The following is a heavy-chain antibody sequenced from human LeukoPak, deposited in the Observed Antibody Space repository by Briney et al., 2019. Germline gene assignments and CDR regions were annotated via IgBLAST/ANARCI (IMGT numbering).Heavy chain of an antibody. Sequence: ASVKVSCKASGYTFTDYYMHWVRQAPGQGLEWMGWINANSGGTNYAQKFQARVTMTRDTSISTAYMELSRLRSDDTAVYFCARDYSTMVQGVVKNYYYYYGMNVWGQGTTVTVSS. V-gene: IGHV1-2*02. CDR2: INANSGGT. D-gene: IGHD3-10*01. J-gene: IGHJ6*02. CDR1: GYTFTDYY. CDR3: ARDYSTMVQGVVKNYYYYYGMNV.